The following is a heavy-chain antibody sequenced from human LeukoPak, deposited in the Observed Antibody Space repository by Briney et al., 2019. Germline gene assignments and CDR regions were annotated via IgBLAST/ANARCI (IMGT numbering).Heavy chain of an antibody. D-gene: IGHD4-17*01. Sequence: SSETLSLTCAVSGVSFNDYYWSWVRQTPGKGLEWIGEINHSGYANDSPSLKSRVTISIDTSRNQFSLNLRSVTAADTGFYYCTRMTTEHDYWGQGTLVTVSS. CDR2: INHSGYA. V-gene: IGHV4-34*01. CDR3: TRMTTEHDY. J-gene: IGHJ4*02. CDR1: GVSFNDYY.